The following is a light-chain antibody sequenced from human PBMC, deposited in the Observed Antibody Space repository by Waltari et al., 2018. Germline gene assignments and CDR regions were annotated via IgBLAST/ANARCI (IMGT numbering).Light chain of an antibody. CDR1: QSLVFSDGNTY. V-gene: IGKV2-30*01. Sequence: EVVMTQSPLSLPVTRGQPASIPCRSSQSLVFSDGNTYLDWFQQRPGQSPRRLIYQVSNRDSGVPDRFSGSGSGTDFTLKISRVEAEDVGVYYCMQSIQFPLTFGGGTKVEIK. CDR3: MQSIQFPLT. J-gene: IGKJ4*01. CDR2: QVS.